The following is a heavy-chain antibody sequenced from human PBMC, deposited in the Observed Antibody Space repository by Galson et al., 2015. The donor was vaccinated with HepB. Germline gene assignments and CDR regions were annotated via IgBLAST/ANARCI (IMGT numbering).Heavy chain of an antibody. CDR2: ISDSTYKT. CDR1: GFTFSNYA. J-gene: IGHJ4*02. Sequence: LRLSCAASGFTFSNYAMSWVRQAPGKRLEWVSAISDSTYKTYYADSVKGRFTISRDNSKNTLYLQMNSLRAEDTALYFCAKGRKWELPLDYWGQGTLVSVSS. CDR3: AKGRKWELPLDY. V-gene: IGHV3-23*01. D-gene: IGHD1-26*01.